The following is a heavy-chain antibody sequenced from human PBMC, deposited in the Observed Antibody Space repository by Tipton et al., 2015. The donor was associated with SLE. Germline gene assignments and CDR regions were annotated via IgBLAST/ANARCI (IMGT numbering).Heavy chain of an antibody. D-gene: IGHD1-26*01. V-gene: IGHV1-69*05. CDR2: IIPTFGTA. CDR3: ARSGRIPSQGAFDI. Sequence: QLVQSGPEVKKPGSSVKVSCKASGGTFSSYAISWVRQAPGQGLEWMGGIIPTFGTANYAQKFQGRVTITTDESTSTAYMELSSLRSEDTAVYYCARSGRIPSQGAFDIWGQGTMVTVSS. CDR1: GGTFSSYA. J-gene: IGHJ3*02.